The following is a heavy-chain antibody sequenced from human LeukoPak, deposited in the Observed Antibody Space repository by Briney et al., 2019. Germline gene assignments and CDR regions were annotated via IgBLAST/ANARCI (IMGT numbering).Heavy chain of an antibody. V-gene: IGHV4-34*01. D-gene: IGHD1-26*01. CDR2: INHSGST. J-gene: IGHJ3*02. CDR3: ARGGGSYQDAFDI. Sequence: KPSETLSLTCAVYGGSFSGYYWSWIRQPPGKGLEWIGEINHSGSTNYNPSLKSRVTISVDTSKNQFSLKLSSVTAADTAVYYCARGGGSYQDAFDIWGQGTMVTVSS. CDR1: GGSFSGYY.